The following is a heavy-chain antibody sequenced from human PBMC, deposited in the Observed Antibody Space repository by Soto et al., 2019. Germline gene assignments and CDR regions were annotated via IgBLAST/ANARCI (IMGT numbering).Heavy chain of an antibody. CDR2: ISGSGGST. CDR1: GFTFSSYA. D-gene: IGHD3-3*01. J-gene: IGHJ4*02. Sequence: GGSLRLSCAASGFTFSSYAMSWVRQAPGKGLEWVSAISGSGGSTYYADSVKGRFTISRDNSKNTLYLQMNSLRAEDTAVYYCAKGRFLEWPGKAVFDYWGQGTLVTVSS. V-gene: IGHV3-23*01. CDR3: AKGRFLEWPGKAVFDY.